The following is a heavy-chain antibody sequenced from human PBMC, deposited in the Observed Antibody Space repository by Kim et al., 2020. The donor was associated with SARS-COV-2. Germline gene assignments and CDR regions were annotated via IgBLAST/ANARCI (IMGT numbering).Heavy chain of an antibody. V-gene: IGHV1-69*13. CDR2: IIPIFGTA. D-gene: IGHD6-13*01. CDR3: ARSYSSWQRYSSSWWEIDY. J-gene: IGHJ4*02. Sequence: SVKVSCKASGGTFSSYAISWVRQAPGQGLEWMGGIIPIFGTANYAQKFQGRVTITADESTSTAYMELSSLRSEDTAVYYCARSYSSWQRYSSSWWEIDYWGQGTLVTVSS. CDR1: GGTFSSYA.